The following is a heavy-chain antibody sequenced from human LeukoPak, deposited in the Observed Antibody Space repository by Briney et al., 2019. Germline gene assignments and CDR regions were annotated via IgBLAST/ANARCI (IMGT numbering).Heavy chain of an antibody. CDR1: GFTFSSYS. V-gene: IGHV3-21*01. CDR2: ISSSSSYI. D-gene: IGHD1-26*01. CDR3: ARGGGGSYYVAFDI. J-gene: IGHJ3*02. Sequence: GGSLRLSCAASGFTFSSYSMNWVRQAPGKGLEWVSSISSSSSYIYYADSVKGRFTISRDNAKNSLYLQMNSLRAEDTAVYYCARGGGGSYYVAFDIWGQGTMVTVSS.